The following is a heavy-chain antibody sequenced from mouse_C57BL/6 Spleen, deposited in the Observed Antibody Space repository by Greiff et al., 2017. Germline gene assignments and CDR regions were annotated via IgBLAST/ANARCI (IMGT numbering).Heavy chain of an antibody. CDR2: INPNNGGT. Sequence: EVQLQQSGPELVKPGASVKISCKASGYTFTDYYMNWVKPSHGKSLEWIGDINPNNGGTSYNQKFKGKATLTVDKSSSTAYMELRSLTSEDSAVYYCARGGDGYPYFDVWGTGTTVTVSS. D-gene: IGHD2-3*01. CDR3: ARGGDGYPYFDV. CDR1: GYTFTDYY. J-gene: IGHJ1*03. V-gene: IGHV1-26*01.